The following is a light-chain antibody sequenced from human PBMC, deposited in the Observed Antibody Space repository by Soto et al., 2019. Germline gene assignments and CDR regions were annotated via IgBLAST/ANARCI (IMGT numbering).Light chain of an antibody. CDR3: QQYGSSGT. CDR1: QSISGN. Sequence: EIVMTQSPGTLSVSPGERATLSCRASQSISGNLVWYQQKPGQAPRLLIYGASTRATGIPARFSGSGSGTEFTLTISSLQSEDFAVYYCQQYGSSGTFGQGTKVEIK. V-gene: IGKV3-15*01. CDR2: GAS. J-gene: IGKJ1*01.